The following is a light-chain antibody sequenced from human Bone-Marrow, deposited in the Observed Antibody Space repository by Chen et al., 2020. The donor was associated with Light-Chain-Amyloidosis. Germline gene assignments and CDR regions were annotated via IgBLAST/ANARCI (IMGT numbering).Light chain of an antibody. V-gene: IGLV3-25*03. Sequence: SYDLTQPPSVSVSPGQTDRITCAGDTLPMQYTYWYQRKPGQAPVLVIYKDSERPSGIPERFSCSSSGTTVTLTSSGVQAEDEADYYCQSAYSSDTYVVFGVGTKLTVL. CDR1: TLPMQY. CDR2: KDS. CDR3: QSAYSSDTYVV. J-gene: IGLJ2*01.